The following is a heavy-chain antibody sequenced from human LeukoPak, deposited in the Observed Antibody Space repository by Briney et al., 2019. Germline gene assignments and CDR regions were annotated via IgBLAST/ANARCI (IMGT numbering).Heavy chain of an antibody. D-gene: IGHD6-19*01. CDR2: ISFDGSDK. Sequence: GRSLRLSCAASGFTFSRNAMHWVRQAPGKGLEWVAVISFDGSDKYYADSVKGRFTISRDHSKNTLFLQMNSLRAEDTAIYYCARDLIQTAVAARVGWFDPWGQGTLVTVSS. CDR3: ARDLIQTAVAARVGWFDP. J-gene: IGHJ5*02. CDR1: GFTFSRNA. V-gene: IGHV3-30-3*01.